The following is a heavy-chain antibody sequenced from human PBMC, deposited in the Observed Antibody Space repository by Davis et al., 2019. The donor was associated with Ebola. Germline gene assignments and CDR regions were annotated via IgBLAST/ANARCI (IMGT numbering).Heavy chain of an antibody. CDR3: ARNRIAGSSSFYYYYGMDV. V-gene: IGHV4-34*01. D-gene: IGHD6-6*01. J-gene: IGHJ6*02. CDR1: GGSFSGYY. CDR2: INHSGST. Sequence: SEILSLTCAVYGGSFSGYYWSWIRQPPGKGLEWIGEINHSGSTNYNPSLKSRVTISVDTSKNQFSLKLSSVTAADTAVYYCARNRIAGSSSFYYYYGMDVWGQGTTVTVSS.